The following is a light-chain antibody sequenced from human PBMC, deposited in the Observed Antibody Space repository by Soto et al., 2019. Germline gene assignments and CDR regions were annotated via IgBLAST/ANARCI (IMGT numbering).Light chain of an antibody. V-gene: IGKV1-17*01. Sequence: DIQMTQSPSSLSASVGDRVTITCRASQGIRDDLGWYQQKPGKAPKRLIHAASTLQSGIPSRFSGSRSGTVFTLTISSLQPEDFATYYCLHHNSYLALTFGGGTKVETK. CDR1: QGIRDD. J-gene: IGKJ4*01. CDR2: AAS. CDR3: LHHNSYLALT.